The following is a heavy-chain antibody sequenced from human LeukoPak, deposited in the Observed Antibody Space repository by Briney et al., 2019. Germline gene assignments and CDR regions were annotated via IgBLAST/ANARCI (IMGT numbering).Heavy chain of an antibody. CDR2: ISSSGSTI. CDR1: GFTFSDYY. J-gene: IGHJ4*02. V-gene: IGHV3-11*01. D-gene: IGHD1-26*01. CDR3: ARDRARVGAALNPLPTSFDY. Sequence: GGSLRLSCAASGFTFSDYYMSWIRQAPGKGLEWVSYISSSGSTIYYADSVKGRFTISRDNAKNSLYLQMNSLRAEDTAVYYCARDRARVGAALNPLPTSFDYWGQGTLVTVSS.